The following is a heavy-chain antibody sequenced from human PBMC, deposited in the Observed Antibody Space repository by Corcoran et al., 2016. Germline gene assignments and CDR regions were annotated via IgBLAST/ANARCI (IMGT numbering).Heavy chain of an antibody. J-gene: IGHJ4*02. CDR3: AKDPRDSSGYN. V-gene: IGHV3-30*18. D-gene: IGHD3-22*01. CDR2: ISYDGSNK. Sequence: VQLVESGGGLIQPGGSLRLSCAASGFTVSSNYMSWVRQAPGKGLEWVAVISYDGSNKYYADSVKGRFTISRDNSKNTLYLKMNSLRAEDTAVYYCAKDPRDSSGYNWGQGTLVTVSS. CDR1: GFTVSSNY.